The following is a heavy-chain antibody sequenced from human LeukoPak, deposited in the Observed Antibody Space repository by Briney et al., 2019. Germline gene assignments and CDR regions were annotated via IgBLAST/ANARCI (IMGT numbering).Heavy chain of an antibody. D-gene: IGHD2-2*01. J-gene: IGHJ4*01. CDR2: IYYSGSP. CDR1: GGSISSSSYY. V-gene: IGHV4-39*01. Sequence: PSETLSLTCTVSGGSISSSSYYWGWIRHPPGKGLEWIGSIYYSGSPYYNPSLKIRAPISLTPSKNHFSLKLTSVPPPNTPDFFYARHVLNAWFDYWGQGTLVTVSS. CDR3: ARHVLNAWFDY.